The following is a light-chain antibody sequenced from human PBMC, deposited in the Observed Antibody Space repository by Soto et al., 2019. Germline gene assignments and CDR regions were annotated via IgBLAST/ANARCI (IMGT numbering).Light chain of an antibody. J-gene: IGLJ1*01. V-gene: IGLV2-14*01. Sequence: QSVLTQPASVSGSPGQSITISCTGTSSDVGGYNYVSWYQQHPGKAPKLMIYAVSNRPSGVSNRFSVSKSGNTASLTISGLHAEDEAYYYCSSYTSSSTHVFGTGTKLTVL. CDR1: SSDVGGYNY. CDR3: SSYTSSSTHV. CDR2: AVS.